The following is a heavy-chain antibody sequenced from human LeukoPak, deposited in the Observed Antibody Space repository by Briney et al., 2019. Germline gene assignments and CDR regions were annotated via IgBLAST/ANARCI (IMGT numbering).Heavy chain of an antibody. J-gene: IGHJ4*02. CDR2: IWYDGSNK. V-gene: IGHV3-33*01. CDR1: GFTFSIYC. D-gene: IGHD1-1*01. Sequence: PGGSLRLSCAASGFTFSIYCMHWVRQAPGKGLEWVAVIWYDGSNKYYADSVKGRFTISRDNSKNTLYLQMNSLRAEDTAVYYCARLESPDYWGQGTLVTVSS. CDR3: ARLESPDY.